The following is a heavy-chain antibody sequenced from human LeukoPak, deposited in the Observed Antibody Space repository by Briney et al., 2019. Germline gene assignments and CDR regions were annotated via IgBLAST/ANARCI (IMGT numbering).Heavy chain of an antibody. J-gene: IGHJ6*02. CDR2: ISTTEVPA. D-gene: IGHD2-21*02. Sequence: GGSLRLSCSASGFSFSSYAMHWVRQAPAKGLEHVSGISTTEVPAHYAHSVKGRFTISRDNSKNTLFLQMSSLRAEDTAVYYCVKALGDSLYYGMDVWGQGTTVIVSS. CDR1: GFSFSSYA. CDR3: VKALGDSLYYGMDV. V-gene: IGHV3-64D*09.